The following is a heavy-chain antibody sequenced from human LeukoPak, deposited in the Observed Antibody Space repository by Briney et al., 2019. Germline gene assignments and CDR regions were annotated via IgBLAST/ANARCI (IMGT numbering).Heavy chain of an antibody. V-gene: IGHV1-24*01. CDR2: FDPEDGET. J-gene: IGHJ6*03. Sequence: ASVKVSCKVSGYTLTELSMHWVRQAPGKGLEWMGGFDPEDGETIYAQKFQGRVTMTEDTYTDTAYMELSSLRSEDTAVYYCATDLYCSGGSCYGYYYMDVWGKGTTVTVSS. CDR1: GYTLTELS. CDR3: ATDLYCSGGSCYGYYYMDV. D-gene: IGHD2-15*01.